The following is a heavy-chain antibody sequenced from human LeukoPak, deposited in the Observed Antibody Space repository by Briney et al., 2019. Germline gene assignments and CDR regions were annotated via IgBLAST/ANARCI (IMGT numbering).Heavy chain of an antibody. Sequence: SETLSLTCTVSGGSISSSSYYWGWIRQPPGKGLEWIGSIYYSGSTYYNPSLKSRVTISVDTSKNQSSLKLSSVTAADTAVYYCARSSSGWYATGVFDYWGQGILVTVSS. CDR2: IYYSGST. V-gene: IGHV4-39*07. CDR1: GGSISSSSYY. J-gene: IGHJ4*02. D-gene: IGHD6-19*01. CDR3: ARSSSGWYATGVFDY.